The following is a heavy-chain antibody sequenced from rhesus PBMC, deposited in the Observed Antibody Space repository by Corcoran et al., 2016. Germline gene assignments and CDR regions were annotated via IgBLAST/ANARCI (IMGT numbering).Heavy chain of an antibody. CDR3: AGQGYTDHLGGLDS. V-gene: IGHV4-143*01. CDR1: GGSISGYYN. J-gene: IGHJ6*01. Sequence: QVQLQESGPGLVKPSETLSLTCTVYGGSISGYYNWNWIRQSPGKGLEWIGAVYGNSASTHSNPSLQCLVTISKDTSTNQFSLRLTSVTAADTAVYYCAGQGYTDHLGGLDSWGQGVVVTVSS. D-gene: IGHD2-39*02. CDR2: VYGNSAST.